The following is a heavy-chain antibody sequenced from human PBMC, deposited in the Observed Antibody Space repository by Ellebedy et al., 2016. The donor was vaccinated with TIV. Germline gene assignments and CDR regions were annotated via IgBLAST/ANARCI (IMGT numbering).Heavy chain of an antibody. CDR3: AAVQYWEAVFDM. CDR1: GFLFSGYW. V-gene: IGHV3-74*01. D-gene: IGHD2-8*02. J-gene: IGHJ3*02. Sequence: GESLKISCAASGFLFSGYWMHWVRQAPGKGLVWVSRINSDGSDTAYADSVRGRFTISRDNAKNTLYLQMNSLRAEDTAVYYCAAVQYWEAVFDMWGQGTMVTVSS. CDR2: INSDGSDT.